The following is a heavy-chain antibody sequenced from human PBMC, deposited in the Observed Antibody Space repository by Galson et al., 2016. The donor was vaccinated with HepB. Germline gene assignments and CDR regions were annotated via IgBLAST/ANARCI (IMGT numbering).Heavy chain of an antibody. CDR3: ARVGYCSSTSCDAFDL. D-gene: IGHD2-2*01. CDR1: GFTFSTYR. Sequence: SLRLSCAASGFTFSTYRMNWVRQAPGQGLEWVSYITRSSNTILYADSVKGRFTISRDTAKNSLSLQMNSLRAEDTAVYYCARVGYCSSTSCDAFDLWGQGTMVTVSS. J-gene: IGHJ3*01. V-gene: IGHV3-48*01. CDR2: ITRSSNTI.